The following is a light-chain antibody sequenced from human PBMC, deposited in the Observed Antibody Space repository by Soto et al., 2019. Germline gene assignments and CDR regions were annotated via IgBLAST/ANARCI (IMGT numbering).Light chain of an antibody. CDR3: QQYYSYPRVT. CDR1: QGISSY. J-gene: IGKJ3*01. Sequence: AIRMTQSPSSLSASTGDRVTITCRASQGISSYLAWYQQKPGKAPKLLIYAASTLQSGVPSRFSGSVSGTDFTLTISCLRSEDFATYYCQQYYSYPRVTFGPGTKVDIK. V-gene: IGKV1-8*01. CDR2: AAS.